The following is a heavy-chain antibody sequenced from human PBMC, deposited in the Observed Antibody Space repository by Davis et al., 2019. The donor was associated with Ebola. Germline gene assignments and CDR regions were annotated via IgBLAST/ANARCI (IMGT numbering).Heavy chain of an antibody. CDR1: GFTFSSYG. Sequence: GESLKISCAASGFTFSSYGMHWVRQAPGKGLEWVAVISYDGSNKYYADSVKGRFTISRDNSKNTLYLQMNSLRAEDTAVYYCAKTQRGYWGQGTLVTVSS. D-gene: IGHD3-16*01. V-gene: IGHV3-30*18. J-gene: IGHJ4*02. CDR3: AKTQRGY. CDR2: ISYDGSNK.